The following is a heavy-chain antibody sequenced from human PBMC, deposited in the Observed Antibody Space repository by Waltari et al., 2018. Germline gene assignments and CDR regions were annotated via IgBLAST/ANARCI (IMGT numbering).Heavy chain of an antibody. CDR1: GGTFSSNA. J-gene: IGHJ5*02. CDR2: ILPLLGIK. Sequence: QIQLIQSGAEVKEPGSSVKVPCKVSGGTFSSNAFSWVRQVPGQGLEWMGGILPLLGIKDYAQRFQDRVTVTADEVTKTAYMDLNSLTADDTAVYYCAKSPQLTTANWFDTWGQGMLVTVSS. CDR3: AKSPQLTTANWFDT. D-gene: IGHD6-13*01. V-gene: IGHV1-69*04.